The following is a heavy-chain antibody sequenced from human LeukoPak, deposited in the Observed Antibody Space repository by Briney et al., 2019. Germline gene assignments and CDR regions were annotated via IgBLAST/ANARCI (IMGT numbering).Heavy chain of an antibody. CDR1: GYTFSSYC. CDR2: INQGGSEK. D-gene: IGHD3-22*01. J-gene: IGHJ4*02. CDR3: ARIYDNSGYYDY. V-gene: IGHV3-7*04. Sequence: GGSLRLSCAASGYTFSSYCMSWVRQAPGKGLEWVANINQGGSEKYYVDSVKGRFTISRDNAKNSLYLQMNSLRAEDTAVYYCARIYDNSGYYDYWGQGTLVTVSS.